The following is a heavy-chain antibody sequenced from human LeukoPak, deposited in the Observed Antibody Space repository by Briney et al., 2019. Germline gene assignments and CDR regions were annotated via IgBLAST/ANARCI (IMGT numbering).Heavy chain of an antibody. CDR2: ISSNGGST. V-gene: IGHV3-64D*06. CDR1: GFTFTCYA. D-gene: IGHD5-24*01. J-gene: IGHJ4*02. Sequence: GGSLRLSCAASGFTFTCYAMTWVRQAPGKGLEYVSGISSNGGSTYYADSVKGRFTISRDNSKNTLYLQMSSLRAEDTAVYYCARERIGDGYNYAYWGQGTLVTVSS. CDR3: ARERIGDGYNYAY.